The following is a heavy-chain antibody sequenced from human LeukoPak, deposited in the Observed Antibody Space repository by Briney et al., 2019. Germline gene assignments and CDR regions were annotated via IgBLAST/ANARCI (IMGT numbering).Heavy chain of an antibody. D-gene: IGHD6-19*01. Sequence: SETLSLTFTVSGGSISSSSYYWGWIRQPPGKGLEWIGSIYYSGSTYYNPSLKSRVTISVDTSKNQFSLKLSSVTAADTAVYYCARGGLAYWGQGTLVTVSS. CDR3: ARGGLAY. J-gene: IGHJ4*02. CDR1: GGSISSSSYY. CDR2: IYYSGST. V-gene: IGHV4-39*07.